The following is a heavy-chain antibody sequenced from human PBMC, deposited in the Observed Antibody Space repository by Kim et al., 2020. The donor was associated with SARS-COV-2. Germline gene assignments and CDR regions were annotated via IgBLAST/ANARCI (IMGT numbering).Heavy chain of an antibody. CDR3: ARLPGRGVIITSRPFDY. J-gene: IGHJ4*02. V-gene: IGHV4-31*02. Sequence: LKSRVTISVDTSKNQFSLKLSSVTAADTAVYYCARLPGRGVIITSRPFDYWGQGTLVTVSS. D-gene: IGHD3-10*01.